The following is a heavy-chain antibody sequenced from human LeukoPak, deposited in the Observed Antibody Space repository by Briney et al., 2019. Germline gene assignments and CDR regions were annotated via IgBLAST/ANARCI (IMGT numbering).Heavy chain of an antibody. J-gene: IGHJ4*02. V-gene: IGHV3-21*01. D-gene: IGHD1-26*01. Sequence: GGSLRLSYAASGFTFSSYSMNWVRQAPGKGLEWVSSISSSSSYIYYADSMKGRFTISRDNAKNSLYLQMNSLRAEDTAVYYCARGGVYYFDYWGQGTLVTVSS. CDR3: ARGGVYYFDY. CDR1: GFTFSSYS. CDR2: ISSSSSYI.